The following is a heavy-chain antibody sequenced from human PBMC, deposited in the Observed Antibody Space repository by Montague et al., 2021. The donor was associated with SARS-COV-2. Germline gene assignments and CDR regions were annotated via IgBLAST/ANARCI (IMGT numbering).Heavy chain of an antibody. CDR2: TYYRSKWYN. J-gene: IGHJ2*01. CDR1: GDSVSSNIAT. D-gene: IGHD2-21*02. Sequence: CAISGDSVSSNIATWSWIRQSPSRGLEWLGRTYYRSKWYNDYAVSVKSRVIINTDTSNNRISLQLNSVNPEDTAVYYCARAYCGGDCYFYWYFDLWGRGTLVTVSS. V-gene: IGHV6-1*01. CDR3: ARAYCGGDCYFYWYFDL.